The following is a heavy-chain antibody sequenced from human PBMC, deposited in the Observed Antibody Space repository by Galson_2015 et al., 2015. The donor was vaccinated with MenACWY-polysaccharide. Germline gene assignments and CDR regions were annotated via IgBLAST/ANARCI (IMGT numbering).Heavy chain of an antibody. CDR2: IRYDGSNK. Sequence: SLRLSCAASGFTFSSYGMTWVRQAPGKGLEWVAFIRYDGSNKYYADSVKGRFTISRDNSKNTLYLQMNSLIAEDTAVCYCANDGGSPGFDYWGQGTLVTVSS. V-gene: IGHV3-30*02. D-gene: IGHD3-16*01. J-gene: IGHJ4*02. CDR3: ANDGGSPGFDY. CDR1: GFTFSSYG.